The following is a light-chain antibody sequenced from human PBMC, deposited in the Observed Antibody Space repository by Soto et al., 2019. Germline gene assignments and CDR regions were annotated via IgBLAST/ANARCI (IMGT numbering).Light chain of an antibody. V-gene: IGLV7-43*01. Sequence: QTVVTQEPSLSVSPGGTVTLTCASSTGAVTSANYPNWLQQKPGQAPRALIDSTTNKHSWTPARFSGSLLGDKAALTLSGVQAEDEADYYCMLHYGGAQVFGGGTKLTVL. CDR1: TGAVTSANY. CDR2: STT. J-gene: IGLJ2*01. CDR3: MLHYGGAQV.